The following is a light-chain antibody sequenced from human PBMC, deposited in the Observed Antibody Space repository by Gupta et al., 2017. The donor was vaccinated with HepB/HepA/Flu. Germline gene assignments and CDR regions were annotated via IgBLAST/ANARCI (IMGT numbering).Light chain of an antibody. V-gene: IGLV3-1*01. Sequence: SYELTQPPSVSVSPGQTASITCSGDKLGDKYACWYQQKPGQSPVLVIYQDSKRPSGFPERFSGSNSGNTATLTISGTQAMDEADYYCQAWDSSSCVFGGGTKLTVL. CDR3: QAWDSSSCV. CDR1: KLGDKY. CDR2: QDS. J-gene: IGLJ2*01.